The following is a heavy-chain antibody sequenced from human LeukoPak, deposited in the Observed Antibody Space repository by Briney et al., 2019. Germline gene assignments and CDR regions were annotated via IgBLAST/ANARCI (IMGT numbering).Heavy chain of an antibody. D-gene: IGHD3-10*01. V-gene: IGHV3-7*01. Sequence: GGSLRLSCAASGFTFSRYWMTWVRQAPGKGLEWVANIKQDGSEKYYVDSVKGRFTICRDNAKKSLYLQMDSLRAEDTAVYYCVRDWGGPYNYWGQGTLVTVSS. CDR1: GFTFSRYW. CDR3: VRDWGGPYNY. CDR2: IKQDGSEK. J-gene: IGHJ4*02.